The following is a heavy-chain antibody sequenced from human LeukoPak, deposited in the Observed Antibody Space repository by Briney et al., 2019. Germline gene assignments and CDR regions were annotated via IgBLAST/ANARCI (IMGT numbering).Heavy chain of an antibody. V-gene: IGHV3-30*04. CDR1: GFAFISYS. J-gene: IGHJ4*02. CDR3: ARPYYYDSSGYYLDD. Sequence: GRSLRLPCTASGFAFISYSMHWVRQAPGKGLEWVAVISYDGSNKYYADSVKGRFTISRDSSKNTLYLQMNSLRDEDTAVYYCARPYYYDSSGYYLDDWGQGTLVTVSS. D-gene: IGHD3-22*01. CDR2: ISYDGSNK.